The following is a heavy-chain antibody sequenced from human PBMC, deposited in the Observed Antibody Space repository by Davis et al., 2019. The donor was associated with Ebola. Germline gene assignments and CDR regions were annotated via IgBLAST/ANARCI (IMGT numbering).Heavy chain of an antibody. V-gene: IGHV4-59*11. CDR1: GGSLTGHY. D-gene: IGHD2-2*01. CDR2: IRYSGST. Sequence: MPSETLSLTCNVSGGSLTGHYWAWIRQPPGKGLEFIGYIRYSGSTNYNPSLKGRVTMSVDTSKNQFSLKLRSVTAADTAVYYCARPSYPPKWGQGTSVIVSS. J-gene: IGHJ6*02. CDR3: ARPSYPPK.